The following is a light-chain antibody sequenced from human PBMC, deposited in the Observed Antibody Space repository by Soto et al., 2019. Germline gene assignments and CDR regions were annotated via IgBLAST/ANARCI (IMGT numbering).Light chain of an antibody. V-gene: IGLV2-14*01. CDR3: SSYTSSSTLV. J-gene: IGLJ2*01. CDR1: SSDVGGYNY. Sequence: QSALTQPASVSGSPGQSITISCTGTSSDVGGYNYVSWYQQHPGKAPKFMIYDVSNRPSGVSNRFSGSKSGNTASLTISGLQAEDEADYYCSSYTSSSTLVFGGGTK. CDR2: DVS.